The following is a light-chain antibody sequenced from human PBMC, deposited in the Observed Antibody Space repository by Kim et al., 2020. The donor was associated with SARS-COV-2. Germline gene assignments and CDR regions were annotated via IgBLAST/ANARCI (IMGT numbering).Light chain of an antibody. J-gene: IGLJ1*01. Sequence: SSELTQDPDVSVALGQTVTITCQGDSLRSYYASWYQQKPGQAPVLVMFGKNNRPTGIPDRFSGSRSGDTASLTITGAQAEDEADYYCNSRDSTTNHPRVFGTGTKVTVL. V-gene: IGLV3-19*01. CDR2: GKN. CDR3: NSRDSTTNHPRV. CDR1: SLRSYY.